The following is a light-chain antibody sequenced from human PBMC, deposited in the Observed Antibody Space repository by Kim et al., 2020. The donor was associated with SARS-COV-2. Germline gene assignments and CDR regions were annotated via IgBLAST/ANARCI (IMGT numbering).Light chain of an antibody. CDR2: GKN. V-gene: IGLV3-19*01. Sequence: SSELTQDPAVSVALGQTVRITCQGDSLRSYYASWYQQKPGQAPVLVIYGKNNRPSGIPDRFSGSSSGNTASLTITGAQAEDEADCYCNSRDSSGNHLVFGGGTKLIVL. CDR1: SLRSYY. CDR3: NSRDSSGNHLV. J-gene: IGLJ3*02.